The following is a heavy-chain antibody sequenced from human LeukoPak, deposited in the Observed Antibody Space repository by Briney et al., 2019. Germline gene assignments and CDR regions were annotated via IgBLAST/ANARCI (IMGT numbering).Heavy chain of an antibody. CDR1: GFTFSSYS. V-gene: IGHV3-21*01. CDR2: ISSSSSYI. D-gene: IGHD2-2*01. CDR3: ARDGDEAWIINYALDY. J-gene: IGHJ4*02. Sequence: GGSLRLSCAASGFTFSSYSMNWVRQAPGKGLEWVSSISSSSSYIYYADSVKGRFTISRDNAKNSLYLQMNSLRAEDTAVYYCARDGDEAWIINYALDYWGQGTLVTVSS.